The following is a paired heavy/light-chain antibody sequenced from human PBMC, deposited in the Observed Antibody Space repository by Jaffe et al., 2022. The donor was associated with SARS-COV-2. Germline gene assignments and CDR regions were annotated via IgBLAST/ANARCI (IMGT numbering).Light chain of an antibody. CDR3: MQALQTPPTT. Sequence: DIVMTQSPLSLPVTPGEPASISCRSSQSLLHSNGYNYLDWYLQKPGQSPQLLIYLGSNRASGVPDRFSGSGSGTDFTLKISRVEAEDVGVYYCMQALQTPPTTFGQGTKLEIK. CDR2: LGS. J-gene: IGKJ2*01. V-gene: IGKV2-28*01. CDR1: QSLLHSNGYNY.
Heavy chain of an antibody. CDR3: AKGETPSMVRGTNYFHMDV. CDR2: ISGSGYNT. CDR1: RFTFNSYD. J-gene: IGHJ6*03. Sequence: EAQLVESGGGLVQPGGSLRLSCAASRFTFNSYDISWVRLASGKGLEWVSGISGSGYNTYYADSVKGRFTISRDNSKNTVDLQMNSLRAEDTAVYYCAKGETPSMVRGTNYFHMDVWGKGTTVTVSS. D-gene: IGHD3-10*01. V-gene: IGHV3-23*04.